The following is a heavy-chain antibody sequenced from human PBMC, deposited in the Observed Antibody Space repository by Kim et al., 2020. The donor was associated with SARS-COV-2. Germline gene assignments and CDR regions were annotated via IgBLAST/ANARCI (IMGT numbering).Heavy chain of an antibody. J-gene: IGHJ4*02. V-gene: IGHV1-2*02. CDR1: GYTFTGYY. CDR2: INPNSGGT. CDR3: ARGPLPQIIAVAGTVDY. Sequence: ASVKVSCKASGYTFTGYYMHWVRQAPGQGLEWMGWINPNSGGTNYAQKFQGRVTMTRDTSISTAYMELSRLRSDDTAVYYCARGPLPQIIAVAGTVDYWGQGTLVTVSS. D-gene: IGHD6-19*01.